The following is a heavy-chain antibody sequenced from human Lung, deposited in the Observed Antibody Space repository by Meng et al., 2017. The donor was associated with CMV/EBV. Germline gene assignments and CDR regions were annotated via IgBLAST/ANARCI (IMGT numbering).Heavy chain of an antibody. CDR3: ARSSSTVFWFDP. CDR2: IYHSGST. V-gene: IGHV4-38-2*02. J-gene: IGHJ5*02. Sequence: LXCTVSGYSISSGYYWGWIRQPPGKGLEWIGSIYHSGSTYYNPSLKSRVTISVDTSKNQFSLKVSSVTAADTAVYHCARSSSTVFWFDPWAQGTLVNGAS. CDR1: GYSISSGYY. D-gene: IGHD4-11*01.